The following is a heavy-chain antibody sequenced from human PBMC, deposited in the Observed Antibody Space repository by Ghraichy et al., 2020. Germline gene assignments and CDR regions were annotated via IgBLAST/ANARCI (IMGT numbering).Heavy chain of an antibody. CDR3: ARESGGYMAFDY. J-gene: IGHJ4*02. CDR2: ISSNGGST. V-gene: IGHV3-64*01. D-gene: IGHD6-19*01. CDR1: GFTFSSYA. Sequence: GGSLRLSYAASGFTFSSYAMHWVRQAPGKGLEYVSAISSNGGSTYYANSVKGRFTISRDNSKNTLYLQMGSLRAEDMAVYYCARESGGYMAFDYWGQGTLVTVSS.